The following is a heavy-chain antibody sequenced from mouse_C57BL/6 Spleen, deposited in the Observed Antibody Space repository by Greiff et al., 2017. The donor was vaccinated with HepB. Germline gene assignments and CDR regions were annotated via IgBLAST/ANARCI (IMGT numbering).Heavy chain of an antibody. CDR1: GFNIKDYY. Sequence: EVHLVESGAELVRPGASVKLSCTASGFNIKDYYMHWVKQRPEQDLEWIGRIDPEDGDTEYAPKFQGKATMTADTSSNTAYLQLSSLTSEDTAVYYCTTSGSSYRYWYFDVWGTGTTVTVSS. V-gene: IGHV14-1*01. J-gene: IGHJ1*03. CDR2: IDPEDGDT. D-gene: IGHD1-1*01. CDR3: TTSGSSYRYWYFDV.